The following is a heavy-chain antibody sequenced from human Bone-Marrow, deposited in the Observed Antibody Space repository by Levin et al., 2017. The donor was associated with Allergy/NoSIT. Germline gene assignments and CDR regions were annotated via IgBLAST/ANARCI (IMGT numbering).Heavy chain of an antibody. CDR3: ARSSGWSFFDY. Sequence: TLSLTCTVSGFSLSTSGMCVSWFRQPPGKPLEWLARIDWDGDEYYSTSLKTRLTISKDTSKNQVVLTMTNMDPVDTATYYCARSSGWSFFDYWGQGTLVAVSS. J-gene: IGHJ4*02. V-gene: IGHV2-70*11. D-gene: IGHD6-19*01. CDR2: IDWDGDE. CDR1: GFSLSTSGMC.